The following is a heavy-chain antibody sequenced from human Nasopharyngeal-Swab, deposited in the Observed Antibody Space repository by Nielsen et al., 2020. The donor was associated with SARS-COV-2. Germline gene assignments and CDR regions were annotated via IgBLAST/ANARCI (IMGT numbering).Heavy chain of an antibody. D-gene: IGHD3-10*01. Sequence: GESLKISCEASGFTFSSYAMHWVRQAPGKGLEWVAVISYDGSNKYYADSVKGRFTISRDNSKNTLYLQMNSLRAEDTAVYYCARERGAYGSGSDYYYGIDVLGPGTTVTVSS. CDR3: ARERGAYGSGSDYYYGIDV. V-gene: IGHV3-30-3*01. CDR2: ISYDGSNK. CDR1: GFTFSSYA. J-gene: IGHJ6*02.